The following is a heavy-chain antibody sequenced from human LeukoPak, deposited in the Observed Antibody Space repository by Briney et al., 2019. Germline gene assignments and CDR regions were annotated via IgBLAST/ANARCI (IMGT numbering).Heavy chain of an antibody. CDR1: GYSFSKYW. V-gene: IGHV5-51*01. Sequence: GESLKISCTASGYSFSKYWIGWVRQTPGKGLEWMGFIYSDESLIRYSPSFEGQVTLSADNSINTAYLQWNSLKASDTAMYYCGRYGLSGNGYTSYFYYGMDFWGQGTAVTVSS. D-gene: IGHD5-12*01. CDR3: GRYGLSGNGYTSYFYYGMDF. J-gene: IGHJ6*02. CDR2: IYSDESLI.